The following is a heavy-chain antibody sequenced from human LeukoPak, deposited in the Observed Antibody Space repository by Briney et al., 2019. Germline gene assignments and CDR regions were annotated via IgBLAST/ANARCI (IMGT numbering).Heavy chain of an antibody. J-gene: IGHJ3*02. CDR3: ARERDGYNSDAFDI. Sequence: SESLSLTCTVSGGSISSYYWSWIRQPPGKGLEWIGYIYYSGSTNYNPSLKSRVTISVDTSKNQFSLKLSSVTAADTAVFYCARERDGYNSDAFDIWGQGTMVTVSS. D-gene: IGHD5-24*01. CDR1: GGSISSYY. CDR2: IYYSGST. V-gene: IGHV4-59*01.